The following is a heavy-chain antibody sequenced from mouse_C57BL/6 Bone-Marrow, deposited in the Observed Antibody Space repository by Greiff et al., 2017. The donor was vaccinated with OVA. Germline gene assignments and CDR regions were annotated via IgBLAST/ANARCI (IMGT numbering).Heavy chain of an antibody. CDR2: IRNKANGYTT. D-gene: IGHD2-4*01. CDR1: GFTFTDYY. Sequence: EVKLVESGGGLVQPGGSLSLSCAASGFTFTDYYMSWVRQPPGKALEWLGFIRNKANGYTTEYSASVKGRFTISRDNSQSILYLQMNALRAEDSATYYGARCPIYYDYDTEVHFDYWGQGTTLTVSS. V-gene: IGHV7-3*01. J-gene: IGHJ2*01. CDR3: ARCPIYYDYDTEVHFDY.